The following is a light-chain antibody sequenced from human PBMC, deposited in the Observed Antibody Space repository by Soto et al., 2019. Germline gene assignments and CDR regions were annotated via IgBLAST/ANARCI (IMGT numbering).Light chain of an antibody. CDR3: QQLNAYPIT. CDR1: QTISSW. Sequence: DLQMTPYPSPLSSSVGDRVTITCRASQTISSWLAWYQQKPGKAPKLLIYEASTLKSGVPSRFSGSGSGTEFTLTISSLQPEDFATYYCQQLNAYPITFGQGTRLEIK. J-gene: IGKJ5*01. CDR2: EAS. V-gene: IGKV1-5*03.